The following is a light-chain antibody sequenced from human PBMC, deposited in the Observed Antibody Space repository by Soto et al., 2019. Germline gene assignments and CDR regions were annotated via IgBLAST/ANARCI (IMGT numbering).Light chain of an antibody. CDR3: QHYGAAPIT. V-gene: IGKV3-20*01. CDR1: QSVSSSS. J-gene: IGKJ5*01. Sequence: EIVLTQSPGALALSPGERATLSCRASQSVSSSSLAWYQQNPGQAPRLLIYGASTRATDIPARFSGSGSGTEFTLTISRLEPEDFALYYCQHYGAAPITFGQGTRLEIK. CDR2: GAS.